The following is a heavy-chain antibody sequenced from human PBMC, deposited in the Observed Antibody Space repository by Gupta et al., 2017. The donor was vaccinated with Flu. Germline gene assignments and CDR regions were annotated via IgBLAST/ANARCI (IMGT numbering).Heavy chain of an antibody. CDR1: GFTFSSYW. CDR3: ARAVVDCSGGSCYPYNYYYYYGMDV. D-gene: IGHD2-15*01. V-gene: IGHV3-74*01. Sequence: EVQLVESGGGLVQPGGSLRLSCAASGFTFSSYWMHCVRQAPGKGLVWVSRINSDGSSTSYADSVKGRFTISRDNAKNTLYLQMNSLRAEDTAVYYCARAVVDCSGGSCYPYNYYYYYGMDVWGQGTTVTVSS. J-gene: IGHJ6*02. CDR2: INSDGSST.